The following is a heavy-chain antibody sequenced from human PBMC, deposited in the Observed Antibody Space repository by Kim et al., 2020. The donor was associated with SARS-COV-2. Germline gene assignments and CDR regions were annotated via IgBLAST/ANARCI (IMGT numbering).Heavy chain of an antibody. CDR1: GGSISSGGYY. Sequence: SETLSLTCTVSGGSISSGGYYWSWIRQHPGKGLEWIGFIYYSGSTYYNPSLKSRVTISVDTSKNQFSLKLSSVTAADTALYYCARVRAYCGSTSCFATLFFSWGQRALVTVSS. CDR2: IYYSGST. V-gene: IGHV4-31*03. D-gene: IGHD2-2*01. CDR3: ARVRAYCGSTSCFATLFFS. J-gene: IGHJ5*02.